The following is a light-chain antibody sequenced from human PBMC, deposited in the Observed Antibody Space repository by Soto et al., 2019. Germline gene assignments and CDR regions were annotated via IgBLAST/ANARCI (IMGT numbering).Light chain of an antibody. CDR2: DAS. V-gene: IGKV3-11*01. Sequence: EIVMTHSPATLSVSPGERATLSCRASPSVSSFLAWYQQKPGQAPRLLIFDASNRSTGIPDRFSGSGSGTDFTLTISSLEPEDFAVYYCQQRSNLPFTFGGGTKVDIK. CDR3: QQRSNLPFT. J-gene: IGKJ4*01. CDR1: PSVSSF.